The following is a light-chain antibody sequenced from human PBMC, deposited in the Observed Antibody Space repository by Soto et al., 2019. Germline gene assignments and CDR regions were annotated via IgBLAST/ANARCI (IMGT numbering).Light chain of an antibody. Sequence: EIVLTQSPATLSLSPGERATLSCRASQSVSSYLAWYQQKPGQAPRLLIYGASRRATGIADRFSGSGSGTDFTLTISSLQPDDFATYYCQHYNSYSEAFGQGTKVDIK. CDR3: QHYNSYSEA. V-gene: IGKV3-11*01. CDR2: GAS. J-gene: IGKJ1*01. CDR1: QSVSSY.